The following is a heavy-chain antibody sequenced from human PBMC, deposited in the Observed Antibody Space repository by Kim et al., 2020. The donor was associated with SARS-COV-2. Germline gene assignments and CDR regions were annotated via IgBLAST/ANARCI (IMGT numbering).Heavy chain of an antibody. Sequence: YSQKFQGRVTITRDTSASTAYMELSSLRSEDTAVYYCARFDYRIGSSGDYWGQGTLVTVSS. CDR3: ARFDYRIGSSGDY. D-gene: IGHD6-6*01. V-gene: IGHV1-3*01. J-gene: IGHJ4*02.